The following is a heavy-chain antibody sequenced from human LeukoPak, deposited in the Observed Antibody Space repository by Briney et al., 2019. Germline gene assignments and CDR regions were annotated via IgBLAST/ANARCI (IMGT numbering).Heavy chain of an antibody. Sequence: GASLRLSCAASGFTFSSYAMSWVRQAPGKGLEWVSAISGSGGSTYYADSVKGRFTISRDNSKNALYLQMNSLRAEDTAVYYCAKDWGDLSFYFDYWGQGTLVTVSS. V-gene: IGHV3-23*01. CDR1: GFTFSSYA. J-gene: IGHJ4*02. CDR2: ISGSGGST. D-gene: IGHD3-16*01. CDR3: AKDWGDLSFYFDY.